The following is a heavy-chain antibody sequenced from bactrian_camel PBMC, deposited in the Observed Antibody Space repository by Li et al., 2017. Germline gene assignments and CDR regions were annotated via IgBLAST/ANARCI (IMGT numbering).Heavy chain of an antibody. J-gene: IGHJ6*01. CDR2: IDPDDTT. V-gene: IGHV3S9*01. Sequence: HVQLVESGGDSVQAGGSLKLSCVASGFIYSRYCMGWFRQGPGKGREAVATIDPDDTTTYGDSVTGRFTISQDSAQSTLYLEMNSLKPEDTGVYRCAALKCARCPTGFCYTDTEADFAYFGQGTQVTVS. D-gene: IGHD2*01. CDR1: GFIYSRYC. CDR3: AALKCARCPTGFCYTDTEADFAY.